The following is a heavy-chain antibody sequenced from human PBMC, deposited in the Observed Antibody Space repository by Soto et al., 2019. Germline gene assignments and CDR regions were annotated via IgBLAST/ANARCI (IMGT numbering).Heavy chain of an antibody. D-gene: IGHD3-16*02. CDR3: ARSLVNLDY. J-gene: IGHJ4*02. Sequence: GGSLRLSCAASGFTFSSYAVHWVRQAPGEGLEWVAVISYDGSNKYYADSVKGRFTISRDNSKNTLYLQMNSLRAEDTAVYYCARSLVNLDYWGQGTLVTVSS. CDR2: ISYDGSNK. CDR1: GFTFSSYA. V-gene: IGHV3-30-3*01.